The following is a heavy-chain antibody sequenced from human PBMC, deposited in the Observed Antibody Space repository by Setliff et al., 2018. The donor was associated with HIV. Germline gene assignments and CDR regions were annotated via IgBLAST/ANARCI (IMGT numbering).Heavy chain of an antibody. CDR1: FYTFTSYP. CDR3: ARNQGDSSGWYAGDY. D-gene: IGHD6-19*01. V-gene: IGHV1-46*01. J-gene: IGHJ4*01. CDR2: INTSGGSA. Sequence: SFYTFTSYPMHWVRQAPGQGLEWMGVINTSGGSAGYAEKFRGRVTMTRDTSTSTVYMDLRNLRSEDTAVYYCARNQGDSSGWYAGDYWGHGTLVTVSS.